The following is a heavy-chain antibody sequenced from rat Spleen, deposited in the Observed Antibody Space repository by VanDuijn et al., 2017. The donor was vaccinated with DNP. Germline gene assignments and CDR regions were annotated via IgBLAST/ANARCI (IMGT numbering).Heavy chain of an antibody. D-gene: IGHD4-3*01. V-gene: IGHV5-7*01. CDR1: GFTFSDYY. Sequence: EVQLVESGGGLVQPGRSLKLSCAASGFTFSDYYMAWVRQAPKRGLEWVAIISHSDGRSYYPDSVKGRFTISRYNTKSTLYLQMNSLRSEDMATYYCVRWNSGHLDYWGQGVMVTVSS. J-gene: IGHJ2*01. CDR3: VRWNSGHLDY. CDR2: ISHSDGRS.